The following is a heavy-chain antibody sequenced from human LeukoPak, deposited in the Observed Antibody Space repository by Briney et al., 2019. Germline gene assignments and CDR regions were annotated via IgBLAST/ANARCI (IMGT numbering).Heavy chain of an antibody. D-gene: IGHD2-8*01. J-gene: IGHJ6*02. CDR2: IIPILGIA. V-gene: IGHV1-69*04. CDR1: GGTFSSYA. Sequence: SVKVSCKASGGTFSSYAISWVRQAPGQGLEWMGRIIPILGIANYAQKFQGRVTITADKSTSTAYMELSSLRSEDTAVYYCAREVSASYYYYYGMDVWGQGTTVTVPS. CDR3: AREVSASYYYYYGMDV.